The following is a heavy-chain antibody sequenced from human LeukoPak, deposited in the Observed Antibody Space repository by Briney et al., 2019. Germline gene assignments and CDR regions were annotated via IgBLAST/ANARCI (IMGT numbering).Heavy chain of an antibody. V-gene: IGHV3-30*02. CDR1: GLTLSIYG. J-gene: IGHJ4*02. CDR2: IRSDGSIK. Sequence: GGSLRLSCAASGLTLSIYGMHWVRQAPGKGLEWVAFIRSDGSIKCYGDSVKGRFTISRDNSKNTLYLQMNSLRAEDTAVYYCAKEDCSSTSCSPDYWGQGTLVTVSS. CDR3: AKEDCSSTSCSPDY. D-gene: IGHD2-2*01.